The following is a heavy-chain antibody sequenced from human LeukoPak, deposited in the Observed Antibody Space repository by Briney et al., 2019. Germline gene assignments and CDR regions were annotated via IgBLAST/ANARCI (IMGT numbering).Heavy chain of an antibody. V-gene: IGHV1-2*02. Sequence: GASVKVSCKASAYTFSGHYIHWVRQAPGQGLEYMGWINPRTGGTNSAQKFRDRITMTRDTSITAAYMEISGLTSDDTAVYYCARAATSYSSTWYDYWGQGTLLTVSS. J-gene: IGHJ4*02. D-gene: IGHD6-13*01. CDR1: AYTFSGHY. CDR2: INPRTGGT. CDR3: ARAATSYSSTWYDY.